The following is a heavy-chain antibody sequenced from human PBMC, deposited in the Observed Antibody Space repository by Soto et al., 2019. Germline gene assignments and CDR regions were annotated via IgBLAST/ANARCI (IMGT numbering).Heavy chain of an antibody. CDR3: ARSHELNGPGGWFDP. D-gene: IGHD3-10*01. CDR1: GCSFSSYA. J-gene: IGHJ5*02. CDR2: IIPIFGTA. Sequence: SVKVSCKASGCSFSSYAISWVRQAPGQGLEWMGGIIPIFGTANYAQKFQGRVTITADESTSTAYMELSSLRSEDTAVYYCARSHELNGPGGWFDPWGQGTLVTVSS. V-gene: IGHV1-69*13.